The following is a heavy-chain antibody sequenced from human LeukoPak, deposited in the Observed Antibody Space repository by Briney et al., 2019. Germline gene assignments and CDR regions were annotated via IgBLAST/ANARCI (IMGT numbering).Heavy chain of an antibody. CDR1: GFTFSSYW. CDR3: AKYYNSGTYSLDY. D-gene: IGHD3-10*01. V-gene: IGHV3-74*01. Sequence: PGGSLRLSCAASGFTFSSYWMHWVRQTPGKGLVCVSRVSPDGSTTYYADSVKGRFTISRDNAKNTLYLQMNSLRAEDTAVYYCAKYYNSGTYSLDYWGQGTLVTVSS. J-gene: IGHJ4*02. CDR2: VSPDGSTT.